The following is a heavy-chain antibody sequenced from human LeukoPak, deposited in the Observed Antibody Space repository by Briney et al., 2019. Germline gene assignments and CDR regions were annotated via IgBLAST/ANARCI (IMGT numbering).Heavy chain of an antibody. Sequence: PGGSLRLSCAASGFTFSSYGVSWVRQAPGKGLEWVSAISGGGGSTYYADSVKGRFTVSRDNSKNTLHLQMNSLRADDTAVYYCAKGKAGVGATRGDAFDIWGQGTMVTVSS. J-gene: IGHJ3*02. CDR2: ISGGGGST. V-gene: IGHV3-23*01. CDR3: AKGKAGVGATRGDAFDI. CDR1: GFTFSSYG. D-gene: IGHD1-26*01.